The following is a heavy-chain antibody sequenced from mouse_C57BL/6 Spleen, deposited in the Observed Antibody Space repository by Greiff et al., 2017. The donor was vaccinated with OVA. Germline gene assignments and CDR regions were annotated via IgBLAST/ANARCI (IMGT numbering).Heavy chain of an antibody. CDR3: VREGGADYGSRGHYFDY. Sequence: EVQRVESGGGLVQPKGSLKLSCAASGFSFNTYAMNWVRQAPGKGLEWVARIRSKSNNYATYYADSVKDRFTISRDDSESMLYLQMNNLKTEDTAMYYCVREGGADYGSRGHYFDYWGQGTTLTVSS. J-gene: IGHJ2*01. V-gene: IGHV10-1*01. CDR2: IRSKSNNYAT. CDR1: GFSFNTYA. D-gene: IGHD1-1*01.